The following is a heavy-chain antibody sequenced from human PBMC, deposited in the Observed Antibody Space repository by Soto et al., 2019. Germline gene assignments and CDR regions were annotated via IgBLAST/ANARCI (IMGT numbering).Heavy chain of an antibody. V-gene: IGHV4-4*02. CDR1: GGSFTSNNW. J-gene: IGHJ4*02. D-gene: IGHD1-7*01. CDR3: ASRDPGTSVDC. CDR2: IYRTGST. Sequence: SDTLSLTCAVSGGSFTSNNWWTCVRQPPGQGLEFIWEIYRTGSTNYNPSLKSRVTISLDKSENQFSLKVTSLTAAETAVYYCASRDPGTSVDCWGQGSLVTVS.